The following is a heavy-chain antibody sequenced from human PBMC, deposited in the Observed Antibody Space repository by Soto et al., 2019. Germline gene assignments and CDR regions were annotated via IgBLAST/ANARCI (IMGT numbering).Heavy chain of an antibody. CDR2: ISYDGSNK. V-gene: IGHV3-30-3*01. CDR1: GFTFSSYA. D-gene: IGHD3-22*01. J-gene: IGHJ4*02. Sequence: SLRLSCAASGFTFSSYAMHWVRQAPGKGLEWVAVISYDGSNKYYAESVEGRFSISRDNSKNTLYLQMNGLRVEDTAVYYCARDGARLVYHHDVSGYYGTTFWGQGIPVTVSS. CDR3: ARDGARLVYHHDVSGYYGTTF.